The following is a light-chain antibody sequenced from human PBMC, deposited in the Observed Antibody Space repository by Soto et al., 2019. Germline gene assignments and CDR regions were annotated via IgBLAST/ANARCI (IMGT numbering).Light chain of an antibody. J-gene: IGKJ1*01. CDR3: QQNYIHWT. CDR1: QNINRL. V-gene: IGKV1-5*01. Sequence: DIQVAQSPSTLSSSFGDRVTITFRASQNINRLFAWYQQKPGKAPQLLIYDASTLESGVPSRFSGSGSGTEFTLSISSLQTDDFATYYCQQNYIHWTFGQGTKVDIK. CDR2: DAS.